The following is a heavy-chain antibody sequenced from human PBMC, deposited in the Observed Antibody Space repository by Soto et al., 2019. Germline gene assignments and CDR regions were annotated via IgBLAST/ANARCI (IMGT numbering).Heavy chain of an antibody. V-gene: IGHV4-59*01. J-gene: IGHJ4*02. Sequence: PSETLSLTCAVYGGSFSGYWWSWIRQPPGKGLEWIGYIYYSGSTNYNPSLKSRVTISVDTSKNQFSLKLSSVTAADTAVYYCARRWGPTFDFWGQGTLVTVS. CDR2: IYYSGST. CDR1: GGSFSGYW. D-gene: IGHD1-26*01. CDR3: ARRWGPTFDF.